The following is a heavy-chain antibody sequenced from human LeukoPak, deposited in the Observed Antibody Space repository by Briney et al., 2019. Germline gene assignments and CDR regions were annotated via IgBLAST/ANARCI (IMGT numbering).Heavy chain of an antibody. V-gene: IGHV5-51*01. J-gene: IGHJ6*02. Sequence: GESLQISCQGSGYSFTSYWIAWVRQTPGKGLEWVGIIYPDDPKVRYSSSFQGQVTISADKSISTAYLQWSSLKVSDTAMYYCARTFGESPLNYYYGMDVWGQGTTVTVSS. CDR3: ARTFGESPLNYYYGMDV. D-gene: IGHD3-10*01. CDR1: GYSFTSYW. CDR2: IYPDDPKV.